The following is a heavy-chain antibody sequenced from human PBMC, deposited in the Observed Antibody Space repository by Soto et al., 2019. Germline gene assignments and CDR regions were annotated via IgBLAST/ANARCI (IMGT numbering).Heavy chain of an antibody. CDR3: ARGPSYDFWSGYSSGGMDY. CDR2: IYSGGST. Sequence: EVQLVESGGGLVQPGGSLRLSCAASGFTVSSNYMSWVRQAPGKGLEWVSVIYSGGSTYYADSVKGRFTISRDNSKNTLYLQMNSLRAEDTAVYYCARGPSYDFWSGYSSGGMDYWGQGTLVTVSS. V-gene: IGHV3-66*01. J-gene: IGHJ4*02. CDR1: GFTVSSNY. D-gene: IGHD3-3*01.